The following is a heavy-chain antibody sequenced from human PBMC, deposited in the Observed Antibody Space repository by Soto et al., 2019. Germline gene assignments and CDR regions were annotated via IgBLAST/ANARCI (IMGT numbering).Heavy chain of an antibody. V-gene: IGHV3-49*03. J-gene: IGHJ5*02. CDR2: IRSKAYGGTT. CDR3: TRDDIDIVVVVAAAPVGFDP. Sequence: PGGSLRLSCTASGFTFGDYAMSWFRQAPGKGLEWVGFIRSKAYGGTTEYAASVKGRFTISRDDSKSIAYLQMNSLKTEDTAVYYCTRDDIDIVVVVAAAPVGFDPWGQGTLVTVSS. D-gene: IGHD2-15*01. CDR1: GFTFGDYA.